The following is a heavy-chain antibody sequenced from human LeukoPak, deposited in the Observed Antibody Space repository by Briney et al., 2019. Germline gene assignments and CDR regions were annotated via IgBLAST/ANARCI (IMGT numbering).Heavy chain of an antibody. CDR3: AKYYAARSRSFDF. V-gene: IGHV3-23*01. CDR1: GFTFSSYA. Sequence: GGSLRLSCAASGFTFSSYAMTWVRQSPGKGLEWVSVIGSGGDTYYSDSVQGRFTVSRDNSKNTLYLQMNSLRADDTAVYYCAKYYAARSRSFDFWGQGTLVTVSS. CDR2: IGSGGDT. J-gene: IGHJ4*02. D-gene: IGHD3-10*01.